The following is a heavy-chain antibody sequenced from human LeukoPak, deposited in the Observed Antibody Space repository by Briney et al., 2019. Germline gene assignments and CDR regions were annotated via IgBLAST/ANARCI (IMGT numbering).Heavy chain of an antibody. Sequence: GRSLRLSCAASGFTFSSYAMHWVRQAPGKGLEWVAVISYDGSNKYYADSVKGRFTISRDNAKKSLYLQMSSLRAEDTAVYYCAYSRSSLAAGYWGQGTPVTVSS. CDR1: GFTFSSYA. D-gene: IGHD2-15*01. J-gene: IGHJ4*02. CDR3: AYSRSSLAAGY. CDR2: ISYDGSNK. V-gene: IGHV3-30*04.